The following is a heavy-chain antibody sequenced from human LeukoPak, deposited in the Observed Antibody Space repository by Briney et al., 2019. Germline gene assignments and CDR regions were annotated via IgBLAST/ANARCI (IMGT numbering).Heavy chain of an antibody. D-gene: IGHD6-6*01. CDR1: SGXFSAYY. CDR2: VNHSGST. V-gene: IGHV4-34*01. Sequence: PSETLSLTCAVYSGXFSAYYCSWIRQPPGKGLEWNGVVNHSGSTNYNPSPKSRVTISVDTSKNQFSLKLSSVTAADMAVYYWARDQRDYSSSPRSDWFDYWGQGTLVTVSS. J-gene: IGHJ4*02. CDR3: ARDQRDYSSSPRSDWFDY.